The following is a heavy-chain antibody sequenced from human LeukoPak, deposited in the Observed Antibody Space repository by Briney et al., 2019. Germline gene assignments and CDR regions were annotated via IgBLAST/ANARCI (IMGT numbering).Heavy chain of an antibody. CDR3: ARQGTVDTAMGDFDY. V-gene: IGHV4-39*01. Sequence: PSQTLSLTCTVSGGSMTSDSYYWSWIRQPPGKGLEWIGEINHSGSTNYNPSLKSRVTISVDTSKNQFSLKLSSVTAADTAVYYCARQGTVDTAMGDFDYWGQGTLVTVSS. CDR2: INHSGST. CDR1: GGSMTSDSYY. J-gene: IGHJ4*02. D-gene: IGHD5-18*01.